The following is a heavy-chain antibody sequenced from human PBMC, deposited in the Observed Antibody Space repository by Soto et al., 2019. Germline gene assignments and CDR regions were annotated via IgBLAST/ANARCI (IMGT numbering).Heavy chain of an antibody. CDR3: ARCHLYYAYGDYEGCYFDY. V-gene: IGHV6-1*01. D-gene: IGHD4-17*01. CDR2: TYYRSKWYN. Sequence: SQTLSLTCAISGDRVSSNSAAWNWIRQSPSRGLEWLGRTYYRSKWYNDYAVSVKSRITINPDTSKNQFSLQLNSVTPEDTAVYYCARCHLYYAYGDYEGCYFDYWGQGTLVTVSS. J-gene: IGHJ4*02. CDR1: GDRVSSNSAA.